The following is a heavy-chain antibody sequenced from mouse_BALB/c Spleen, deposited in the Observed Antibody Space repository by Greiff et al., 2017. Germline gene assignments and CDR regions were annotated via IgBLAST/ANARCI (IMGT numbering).Heavy chain of an antibody. V-gene: IGHV1-80*01. CDR2: IYPGDGDT. J-gene: IGHJ2*01. D-gene: IGHD2-4*01. Sequence: VQLQESGAELVRPGSSVTISCKASGYAFSSYCMNWVKQRPGQGLEWIGQIYPGDGDTNYNGKFKGKATLTADKSSSTAYMQLSSLTSEDSAVYFCARGEITYYFDYWGQGTTLTVSS. CDR3: ARGEITYYFDY. CDR1: GYAFSSYC.